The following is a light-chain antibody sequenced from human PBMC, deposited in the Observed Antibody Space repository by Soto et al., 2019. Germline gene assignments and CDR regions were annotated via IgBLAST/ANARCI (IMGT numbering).Light chain of an antibody. Sequence: DIVMTQSPDSLAVSLGERATINCKSSQSVLYSSNNKNYLAWYQQKPGQPPKLLIYWASTRESGVPDRFSGSGSGRDSTLTISSLQAEDVAVYYCQQYYSTQAFGQGTKVEIK. CDR2: WAS. CDR1: QSVLYSSNNKNY. V-gene: IGKV4-1*01. CDR3: QQYYSTQA. J-gene: IGKJ1*01.